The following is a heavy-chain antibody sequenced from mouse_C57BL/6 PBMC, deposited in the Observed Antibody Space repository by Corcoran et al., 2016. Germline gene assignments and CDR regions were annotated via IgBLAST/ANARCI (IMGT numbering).Heavy chain of an antibody. J-gene: IGHJ4*01. CDR1: GYTFTDYY. CDR3: ARFPFITTVTYAMDY. CDR2: IYPGSGNT. Sequence: QVQLKQSGAELVRPGASVKLSCKASGYTFTDYYINWVKQRPGQGLEWIARIYPGSGNTYYNEKFKGKATLTAEKSSSTAYMQLSSLTSEDSAVYFCARFPFITTVTYAMDYWGQGTSVTVSS. V-gene: IGHV1-76*01. D-gene: IGHD1-1*01.